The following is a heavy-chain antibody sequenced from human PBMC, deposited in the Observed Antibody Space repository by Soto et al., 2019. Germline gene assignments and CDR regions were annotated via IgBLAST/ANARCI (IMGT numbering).Heavy chain of an antibody. Sequence: PSETLSLTCTVSGGSISSGGYYWSWIRQHPGKGLEWIGYIYYSGSTYYNPSLKSRVTISVDTSKNQFSLKLSSVTAADTAVYYCARDTKQGLHLGELSSYFDYWGQGTLVTVSS. CDR3: ARDTKQGLHLGELSSYFDY. J-gene: IGHJ4*02. D-gene: IGHD3-16*02. CDR2: IYYSGST. V-gene: IGHV4-31*03. CDR1: GGSISSGGYY.